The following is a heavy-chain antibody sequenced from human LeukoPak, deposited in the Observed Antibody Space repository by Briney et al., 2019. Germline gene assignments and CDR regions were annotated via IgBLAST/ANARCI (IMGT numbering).Heavy chain of an antibody. V-gene: IGHV4-59*12. Sequence: SETLSLTCTVSGGTISGYDRSWVRQAPGKGLEWIGYISNRGTTSYSPSLKSRRTISVDMSKNQFSLKLTSVTAADTADYYCARAGIPLHFGANFDYWGRGTLVTGSS. CDR3: ARAGIPLHFGANFDY. CDR1: GGTISGYD. D-gene: IGHD4/OR15-4a*01. CDR2: ISNRGTT. J-gene: IGHJ4*02.